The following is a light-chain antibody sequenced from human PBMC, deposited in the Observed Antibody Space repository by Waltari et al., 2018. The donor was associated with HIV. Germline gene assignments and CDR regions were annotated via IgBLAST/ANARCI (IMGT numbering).Light chain of an antibody. Sequence: YVLTQPPSVSVAPGKTATITCGGNNIGDKHVHWYQQKSGQAPVLVIYDDKLRPSGILARISGSNSGGTATLTISGVEVGDEAEYYCQVFENSRDQAFGTGTKVTVL. CDR3: QVFENSRDQA. CDR1: NIGDKH. J-gene: IGLJ1*01. V-gene: IGLV3-21*01. CDR2: DDK.